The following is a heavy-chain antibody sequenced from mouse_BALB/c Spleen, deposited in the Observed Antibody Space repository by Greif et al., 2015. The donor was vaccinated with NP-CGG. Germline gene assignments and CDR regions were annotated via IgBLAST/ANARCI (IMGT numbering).Heavy chain of an antibody. CDR1: GFNIKDTY. Sequence: VQLQQSGAELVKPGASVRLSCTASGFNIKDTYMHWVKQRPEQGLEWIGRIDPANGNTKYDPKFQGKATITADTSSNTAYLRLSSLTSEDTAVYYCARAITTAYWGQGTLVTVSA. J-gene: IGHJ3*01. D-gene: IGHD1-2*01. CDR3: ARAITTAY. CDR2: IDPANGNT. V-gene: IGHV14-3*02.